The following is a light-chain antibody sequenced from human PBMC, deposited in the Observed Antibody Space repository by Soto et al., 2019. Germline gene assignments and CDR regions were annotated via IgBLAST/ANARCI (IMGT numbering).Light chain of an antibody. CDR2: GAS. Sequence: EIVMTQSPATLSVSPGETTRLSCRASQSINSDVAWYQQKVGQTPRLLIHGASTRATGIAARFSGSGSGTEFTLTISGLQSEDFAVYYCQQRSTWPPITFGQGTRLEIK. CDR3: QQRSTWPPIT. J-gene: IGKJ5*01. CDR1: QSINSD. V-gene: IGKV3D-15*01.